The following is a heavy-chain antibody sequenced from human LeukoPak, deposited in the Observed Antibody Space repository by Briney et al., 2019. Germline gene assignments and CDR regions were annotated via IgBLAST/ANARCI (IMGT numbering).Heavy chain of an antibody. Sequence: ASVKVSCKASGYTFTSYGISWVRQAPGQGLEWMGWISAYNGNTNYAQKLQGRVTMTTDTSTSTAYMELRSLRSDDTAVYYCARSRSGSYYLGFDYWGQGTLVTVSS. CDR1: GYTFTSYG. CDR2: ISAYNGNT. CDR3: ARSRSGSYYLGFDY. D-gene: IGHD1-26*01. J-gene: IGHJ4*02. V-gene: IGHV1-18*01.